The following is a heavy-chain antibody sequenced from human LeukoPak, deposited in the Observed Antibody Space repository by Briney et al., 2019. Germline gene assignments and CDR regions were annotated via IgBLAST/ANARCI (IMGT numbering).Heavy chain of an antibody. CDR3: ARVGSSMMGLHADWFDP. V-gene: IGHV4-59*01. J-gene: IGHJ5*02. CDR1: GGSISGYY. Sequence: PSETLSLTCTVSGGSISGYYWSWIRQPPGKGLEWIGYIYYSGSTNYNPSLKSRVTISVDTSKNQFSLKLSSVTAADTAVYYCARVGSSMMGLHADWFDPWGQGTLVTVSS. CDR2: IYYSGST. D-gene: IGHD6-6*01.